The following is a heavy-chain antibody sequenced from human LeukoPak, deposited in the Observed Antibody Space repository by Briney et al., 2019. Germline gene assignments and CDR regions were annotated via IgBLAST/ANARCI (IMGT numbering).Heavy chain of an antibody. D-gene: IGHD5-12*01. CDR1: GFTFSSYA. Sequence: PGGSLRLSCAASGFTFSSYAMSWVRQAPGKGLEWVSSISSSSSYIYYADSVKGRFTISRDNAKNSLYLQMNSLRAEDTAVYYCAREFLSGYSGYDLNYFDYWGQGTLVTVSS. V-gene: IGHV3-21*01. CDR2: ISSSSSYI. CDR3: AREFLSGYSGYDLNYFDY. J-gene: IGHJ4*02.